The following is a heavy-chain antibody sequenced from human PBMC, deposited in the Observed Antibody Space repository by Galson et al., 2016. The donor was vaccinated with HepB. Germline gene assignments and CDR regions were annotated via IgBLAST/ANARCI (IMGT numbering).Heavy chain of an antibody. Sequence: SLRLSCAASGFTFSSYAMTWVRQAPGKELQWVSAISATGGTTYYGESVKGRFTISRDNSKNTLYLQMNSLRAEDTAVYYCVKESPVRGNHFEYWGQGTLVTVSS. D-gene: IGHD3-16*01. CDR1: GFTFSSYA. V-gene: IGHV3-23*01. CDR2: ISATGGTT. J-gene: IGHJ4*02. CDR3: VKESPVRGNHFEY.